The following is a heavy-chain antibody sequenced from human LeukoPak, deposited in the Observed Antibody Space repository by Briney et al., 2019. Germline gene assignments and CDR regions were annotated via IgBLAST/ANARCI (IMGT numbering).Heavy chain of an antibody. Sequence: GGSLRLSCAASGFTFSSYAMSWVRQAPGKGLEWVSAFSGSGGSTYYADSVKGRFTISRDNSKNTLYLQMNSLRAEDTAVYYCAKAPSLTGYYDFKNWFDPWGQGTLVTVSS. J-gene: IGHJ5*02. V-gene: IGHV3-23*01. CDR2: FSGSGGST. D-gene: IGHD3-9*01. CDR1: GFTFSSYA. CDR3: AKAPSLTGYYDFKNWFDP.